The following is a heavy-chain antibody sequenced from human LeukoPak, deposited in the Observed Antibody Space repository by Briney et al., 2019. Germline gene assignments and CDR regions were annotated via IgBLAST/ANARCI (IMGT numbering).Heavy chain of an antibody. Sequence: SETLSLTCTVSGGSISSSSYYWGWIRQPPGKGLEWIGYIYYSGSTNYNPSLKSRVTISVDTSKNQFSLKLSSVTAADTAVYYCARHDASLTTVTKWFDPWGQGTLVTVSS. J-gene: IGHJ5*02. CDR3: ARHDASLTTVTKWFDP. CDR1: GGSISSSSYY. V-gene: IGHV4-61*05. D-gene: IGHD4-17*01. CDR2: IYYSGST.